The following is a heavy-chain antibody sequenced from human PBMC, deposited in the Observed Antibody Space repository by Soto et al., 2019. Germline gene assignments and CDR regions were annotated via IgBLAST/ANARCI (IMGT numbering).Heavy chain of an antibody. J-gene: IGHJ5*02. D-gene: IGHD3-22*01. CDR2: MNPNNGNA. CDR3: ASSYDSSGYYWSWFDP. CDR1: GYTFSTND. Sequence: GASVKVSCKASGYTFSTNDFAWVRQATGQGLEWMGWMNPNNGNAGFAQQFRGRVTMTRNTSITTAYMELSSLRTDDTAVYYCASSYDSSGYYWSWFDPWGQGTLVTVSS. V-gene: IGHV1-8*01.